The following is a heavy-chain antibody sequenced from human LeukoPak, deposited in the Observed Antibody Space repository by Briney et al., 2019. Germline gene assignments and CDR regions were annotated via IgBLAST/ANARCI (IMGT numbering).Heavy chain of an antibody. CDR3: ARYSSGWYSAFDI. CDR1: GYTFTGYY. Sequence: SVKVSCKASGYTFTGYYMHWVRQAPGQGLEGMGWINPNSGGTNYAQKFQGRVTMTRETSISTAYMELSRLRSDDTAVYYCARYSSGWYSAFDIWGQGTMVTVSS. CDR2: INPNSGGT. D-gene: IGHD6-19*01. J-gene: IGHJ3*02. V-gene: IGHV1-2*02.